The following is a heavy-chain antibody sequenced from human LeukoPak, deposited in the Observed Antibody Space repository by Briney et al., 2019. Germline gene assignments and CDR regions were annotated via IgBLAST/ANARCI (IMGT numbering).Heavy chain of an antibody. CDR3: ARGCSGGSCYSPFDY. D-gene: IGHD2-15*01. CDR2: ISSSGSTI. CDR1: GFTFSSYE. Sequence: GGSLRLSCAASGFTFSSYEMNWVRQAPGKGLEWVSYISSSGSTIYYADSVKGRFTISRDNAKNSLYLQMNSLRAEDTAVYYCARGCSGGSCYSPFDYWGQGTLVTVSS. V-gene: IGHV3-48*03. J-gene: IGHJ4*02.